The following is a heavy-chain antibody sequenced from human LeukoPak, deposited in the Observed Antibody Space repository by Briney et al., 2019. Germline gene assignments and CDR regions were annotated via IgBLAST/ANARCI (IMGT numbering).Heavy chain of an antibody. Sequence: SETLSLTCTVSGGSISSSSYYWGWIRQPPGKGLEWIGSIYYSGSTNYNPSLKSRVTISVDTSKNQFSLKLSSVTAADTAVYYCARQDVVVVAALLHWFDPWGQGTLVTVSS. J-gene: IGHJ5*02. CDR3: ARQDVVVVAALLHWFDP. D-gene: IGHD2-15*01. V-gene: IGHV4-39*01. CDR1: GGSISSSSYY. CDR2: IYYSGST.